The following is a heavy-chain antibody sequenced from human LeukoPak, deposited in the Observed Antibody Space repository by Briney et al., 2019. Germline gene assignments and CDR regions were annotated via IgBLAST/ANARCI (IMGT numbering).Heavy chain of an antibody. CDR1: GYPFTTYE. Sequence: ASVKVSCKTSGYPFTTYEMNWVRQAAGQGLEWMRWVHPNTGNTAYAQRFQGRVTMTRDTSISTAYMELSSLTSNDTAVYFCARGPRNDPWGQGTLVTVSS. V-gene: IGHV1-8*01. D-gene: IGHD1-14*01. CDR2: VHPNTGNT. CDR3: ARGPRNDP. J-gene: IGHJ5*02.